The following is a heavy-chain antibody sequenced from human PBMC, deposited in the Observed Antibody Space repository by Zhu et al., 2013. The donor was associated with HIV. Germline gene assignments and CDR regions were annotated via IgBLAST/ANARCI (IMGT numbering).Heavy chain of an antibody. Sequence: QVQLVQSGAEVKKPGASVKVSCKASGYTFTSYYMHWVRQAPGQGLEWMGIINPSGGSTSYAQKFQGRVTMTRDTSTSTVYMELSSLRSEDTAVYYCARDFPYYDSSGYHNGDAFDIWGQGTMVTVSS. J-gene: IGHJ3*02. CDR2: INPSGGST. CDR1: GYTFTSYY. D-gene: IGHD3-22*01. V-gene: IGHV1-46*03. CDR3: ARDFPYYDSSGYHNGDAFDI.